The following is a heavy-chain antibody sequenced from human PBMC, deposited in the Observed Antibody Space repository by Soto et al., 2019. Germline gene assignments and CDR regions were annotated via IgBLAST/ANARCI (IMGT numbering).Heavy chain of an antibody. CDR3: TRRGSGAYDFYAMDV. J-gene: IGHJ6*02. CDR2: IYPGDSDI. Sequence: EVQLVQSGAEVKKPGESLKISCKGSGYTFANYWIGWVRQMPGKGLEWMGFIYPGDSDIRYSPSFQGQVTISSDKSIRTAYLQWSSLKASDSAIYYCTRRGSGAYDFYAMDVWGPGTTVTVSS. CDR1: GYTFANYW. D-gene: IGHD4-17*01. V-gene: IGHV5-51*03.